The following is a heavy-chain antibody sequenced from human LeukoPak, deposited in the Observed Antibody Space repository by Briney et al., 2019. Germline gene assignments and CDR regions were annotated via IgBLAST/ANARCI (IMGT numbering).Heavy chain of an antibody. CDR2: ISGSGGST. Sequence: GGSLRLSCAASGFTFSSYAKSWVRQAPGKGLEWVSAISGSGGSTYYADSVKGRFTISRDNSKNTLYLQMNSLRAEDTAVYYCAATVTTDPYYYGMDVWGQGTTVTVSS. D-gene: IGHD4-17*01. CDR1: GFTFSSYA. V-gene: IGHV3-23*01. CDR3: AATVTTDPYYYGMDV. J-gene: IGHJ6*02.